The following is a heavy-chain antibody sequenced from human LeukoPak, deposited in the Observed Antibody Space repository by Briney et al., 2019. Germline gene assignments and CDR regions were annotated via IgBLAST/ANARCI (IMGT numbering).Heavy chain of an antibody. CDR2: INPSGGSS. CDR3: ARDGSSRIAATS. J-gene: IGHJ4*02. V-gene: IGHV1-46*01. Sequence: ASVKVSCKASGYAFTSYYIHWVRQAPGQGLEWMGIINPSGGSSSYAQKFQGRVTMTRDTSTNTVYMELSSLRSEDTAVYYCARDGSSRIAATSWGQGTLVTVSS. CDR1: GYAFTSYY. D-gene: IGHD6-13*01.